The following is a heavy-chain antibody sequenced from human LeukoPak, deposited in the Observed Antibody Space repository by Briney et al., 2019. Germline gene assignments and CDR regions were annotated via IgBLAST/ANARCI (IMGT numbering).Heavy chain of an antibody. CDR1: GGSISSGGYY. Sequence: PSQTLSLTCTVSGGSISSGGYYWSWIRQPAGKGLEWIGRIYTSGSTNYNPSLKSRVTMSVDTSKNQFSLKLSSVTAADTAVYYCARSIAAADVFDIWGQGTMVTVSS. CDR2: IYTSGST. V-gene: IGHV4-61*02. J-gene: IGHJ3*02. D-gene: IGHD6-13*01. CDR3: ARSIAAADVFDI.